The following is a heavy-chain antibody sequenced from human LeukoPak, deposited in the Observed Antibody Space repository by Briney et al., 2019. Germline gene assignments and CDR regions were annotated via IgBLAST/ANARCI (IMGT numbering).Heavy chain of an antibody. CDR3: AKDDYYDTSGYRD. CDR2: ISSSSSYI. D-gene: IGHD3-22*01. V-gene: IGHV3-21*01. Sequence: GGSLRLSCAASGFTFSTYSMNWVRQAPGKGLEWVSSISSSSSYIYYADSVKGRFTISRDNAKNSLYLQMNSLRAEDTAVYYCAKDDYYDTSGYRDWGQGTLVTVSS. J-gene: IGHJ4*02. CDR1: GFTFSTYS.